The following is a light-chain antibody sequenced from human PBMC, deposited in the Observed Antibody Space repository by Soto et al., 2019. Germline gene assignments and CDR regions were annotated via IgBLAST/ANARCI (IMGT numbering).Light chain of an antibody. J-gene: IGKJ1*01. CDR2: GAS. V-gene: IGKV3-20*01. CDR1: QSVSSSY. CDR3: QQYGSLPWT. Sequence: EIVLTQSPGTLSLSPGERATLSCRASQSVSSSYLAWYQQKLGQAPRLLIYGASSRATGIPDRFSGSGSGTDFILTISRLEPEDFAVYYCQQYGSLPWTFGQGNKVEIK.